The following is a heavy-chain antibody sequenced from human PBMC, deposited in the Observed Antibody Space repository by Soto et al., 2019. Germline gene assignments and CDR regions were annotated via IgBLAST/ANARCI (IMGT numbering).Heavy chain of an antibody. J-gene: IGHJ6*02. Sequence: SETLSLTCTVSGGSISSYYWSWIRQPPGKGLEWIGYIYYSGSTNYNPSLKSRVTISVDTSKNQFSLKLSSVTAADTGVYYCARGGDYDYVWGSYHHYGMDVWGQGTTVTVSS. CDR3: ARGGDYDYVWGSYHHYGMDV. D-gene: IGHD3-16*02. CDR2: IYYSGST. V-gene: IGHV4-59*01. CDR1: GGSISSYY.